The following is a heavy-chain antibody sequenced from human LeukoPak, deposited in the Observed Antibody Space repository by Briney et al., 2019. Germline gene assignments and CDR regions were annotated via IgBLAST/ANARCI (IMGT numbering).Heavy chain of an antibody. V-gene: IGHV4-61*02. CDR2: IYTNGST. J-gene: IGHJ6*03. D-gene: IGHD6-19*01. CDR1: GGSISSGSYY. CDR3: ARHVSAYSSGLPYYMDV. Sequence: SQTLSLTCTVSGGSISSGSYYWSWIRQPAGKGLEWIGRIYTNGSTNYNPSLKSRVTISVDTSKNQFSLKLSSVTAADTAVFYCARHVSAYSSGLPYYMDVWGKGTTVTVSS.